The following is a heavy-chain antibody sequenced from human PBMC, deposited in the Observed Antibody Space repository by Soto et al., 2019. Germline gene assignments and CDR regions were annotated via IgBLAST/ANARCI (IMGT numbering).Heavy chain of an antibody. CDR2: IWYDGSNK. J-gene: IGHJ4*02. D-gene: IGHD6-6*01. CDR1: GFTFSSYG. CDR3: ARRGGTAAREQFDY. Sequence: QVQLVESGGGVVQPGRSLRLSCAASGFTFSSYGMHWVRQAPGKGLEWVAVIWYDGSNKYYADSVKGRFTISRDNSKNALYLQMNSLRAEDTAVYYCARRGGTAAREQFDYWGQVTLVTVSS. V-gene: IGHV3-33*01.